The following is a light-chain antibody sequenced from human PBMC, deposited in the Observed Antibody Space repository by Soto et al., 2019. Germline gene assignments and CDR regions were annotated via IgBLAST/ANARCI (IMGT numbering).Light chain of an antibody. Sequence: EIVLTQSPGTLSLSPGERATLSCRASQSVSSSYLAWYQQKHGQAPRQLIYGASSSATGIPDRFSGSGSGTDFTLTITRLEPEDFAVYYCQHYRTSFGGGTRVEIK. CDR1: QSVSSSY. CDR3: QHYRTS. V-gene: IGKV3-20*01. J-gene: IGKJ4*01. CDR2: GAS.